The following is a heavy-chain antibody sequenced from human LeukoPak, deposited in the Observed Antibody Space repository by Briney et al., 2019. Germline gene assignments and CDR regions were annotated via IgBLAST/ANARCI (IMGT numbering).Heavy chain of an antibody. V-gene: IGHV1-8*01. Sequence: ASVKVSCKASGYAFTSYDINWVRQATGQGLEWMGWMNPNSGNTGYAQKFQGRVTMTRNTSISTAYMALSSLRSEDTAVYYCASSRLVGATSSFDYWGQGTLVTVSS. J-gene: IGHJ4*02. CDR1: GYAFTSYD. CDR3: ASSRLVGATSSFDY. CDR2: MNPNSGNT. D-gene: IGHD1-26*01.